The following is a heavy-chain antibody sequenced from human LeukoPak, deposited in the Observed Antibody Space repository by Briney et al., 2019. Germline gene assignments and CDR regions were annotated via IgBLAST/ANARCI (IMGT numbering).Heavy chain of an antibody. Sequence: PGGSLRLSCAASGFTFSSYTMNWVRQAPGKGLEWVSSISRGSDNIYYADSVKGRFTTSRDNPKKSLYLQMNSLGAEDTAVYYCARGKQQLPLDYWGQGTLVTVSS. V-gene: IGHV3-21*04. D-gene: IGHD6-13*01. CDR3: ARGKQQLPLDY. CDR2: ISRGSDNI. CDR1: GFTFSSYT. J-gene: IGHJ4*02.